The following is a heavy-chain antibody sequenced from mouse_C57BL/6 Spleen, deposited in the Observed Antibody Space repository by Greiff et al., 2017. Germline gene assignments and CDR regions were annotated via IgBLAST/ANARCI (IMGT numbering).Heavy chain of an antibody. CDR3: TRFDGYYFDY. D-gene: IGHD2-3*01. J-gene: IGHJ2*01. CDR1: ANTFTSSW. V-gene: IGHV1-5*01. Sequence: VQLQQSGTVLARPGASVKMSCKTSANTFTSSWRHGVKQRPGRGLEWIGAIYPGNSDTSYNQKFKGKAKLTAVTSASTAYMELSSLTNEDSAVYYCTRFDGYYFDYWGQGTTLTVSS. CDR2: IYPGNSDT.